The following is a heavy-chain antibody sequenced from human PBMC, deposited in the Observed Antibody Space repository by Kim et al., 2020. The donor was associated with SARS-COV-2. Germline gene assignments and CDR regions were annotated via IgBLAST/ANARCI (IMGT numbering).Heavy chain of an antibody. CDR3: ARGRNNFSGSGRRPFDD. V-gene: IGHV4-61*01. D-gene: IGHD3-10*01. Sequence: SETLSLTCTVSDGSVSSGRYFWSWIRQPPGKGLEWIGYMYYTGNTDFNPSLKSRVTISAGTSKNQVSLKLTSVTPADTAVYYCARGRNNFSGSGRRPFDDWGQGTRVAVTS. CDR1: DGSVSSGRYF. CDR2: MYYTGNT. J-gene: IGHJ4*02.